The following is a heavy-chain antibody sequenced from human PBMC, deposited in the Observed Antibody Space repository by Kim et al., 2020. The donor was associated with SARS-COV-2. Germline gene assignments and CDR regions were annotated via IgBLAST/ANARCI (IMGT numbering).Heavy chain of an antibody. D-gene: IGHD5-18*01. J-gene: IGHJ4*02. CDR3: AMAHSYGN. CDR1: GVTFSNYA. V-gene: IGHV3-48*02. Sequence: GGSLRLSCTASGVTFSNYAVNWVRQAPGKGLEWVSYIGGTTSTIYYADSVKGRFTISRDNAKNSLYMQMNSLRDEDTAVYYCAMAHSYGNWGQGTLVTVSS. CDR2: IGGTTSTI.